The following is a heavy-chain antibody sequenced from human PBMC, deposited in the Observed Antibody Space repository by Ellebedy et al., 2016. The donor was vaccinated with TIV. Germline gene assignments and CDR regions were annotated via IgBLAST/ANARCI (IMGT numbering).Heavy chain of an antibody. CDR2: IYYRGYT. CDR1: GGSTDGYY. CDR3: ARVHEYKDILTADWHYGMDV. J-gene: IGHJ6*02. Sequence: SETLSLTCTVPGGSTDGYYWTWIRQPPGKGLEWIGHIYYRGYTNYSPSFMSRVTISVDTSKNQVSLKLFSVTTADTAVYFCARVHEYKDILTADWHYGMDVWGQGTTVTVSS. V-gene: IGHV4-59*01. D-gene: IGHD3-9*01.